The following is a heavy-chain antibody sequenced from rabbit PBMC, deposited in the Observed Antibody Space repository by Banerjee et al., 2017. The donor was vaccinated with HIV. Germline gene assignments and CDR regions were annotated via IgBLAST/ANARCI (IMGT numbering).Heavy chain of an antibody. CDR3: VRGSSYYSYYYVMDL. D-gene: IGHD8-1*01. CDR1: GSDISSISW. V-gene: IGHV1S43*01. CDR2: ITYGGSA. J-gene: IGHJ6*01. Sequence: QEQLVESGGGLVQPEGSLTLTCKASGSDISSISWICWVRQAPGKGLEWIGYITYGGSAYYASWVKGRFTISRSTSLNTVDLKMTSLTAADTATYFCVRGSSYYSYYYVMDLWGQGTLVTVS.